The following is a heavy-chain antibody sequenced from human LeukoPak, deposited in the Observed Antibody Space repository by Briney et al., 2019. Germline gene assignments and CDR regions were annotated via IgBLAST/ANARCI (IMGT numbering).Heavy chain of an antibody. Sequence: GGSLRLSCAASGFTFSSYEMNWVRQAPGKGLEWVSAISGSGGITYYSDSVKGRFTISRDNSKNTLFLQMNSLRAEDTAVYYCAKDYYYDSSGYYAYTYYFDYWGQGTLVTVSS. V-gene: IGHV3-23*01. J-gene: IGHJ4*02. CDR3: AKDYYYDSSGYYAYTYYFDY. CDR1: GFTFSSYE. D-gene: IGHD3-22*01. CDR2: ISGSGGIT.